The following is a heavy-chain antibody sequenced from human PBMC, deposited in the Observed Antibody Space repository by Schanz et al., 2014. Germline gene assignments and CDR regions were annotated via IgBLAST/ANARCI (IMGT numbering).Heavy chain of an antibody. J-gene: IGHJ2*01. Sequence: QVQLQESGPGLVKPSQTLSLTCTVSGGSISSATYYWSWVRQPAGKGLEWIGRIYSRGSSTYNPSHKSRVPIPIATSNTQFSLKLNSVTAADTAVYYCARDTTWRLDLWGRGTLVTVSS. CDR2: IYSRGSS. CDR3: ARDTTWRLDL. D-gene: IGHD1-1*01. CDR1: GGSISSATYY. V-gene: IGHV4-61*02.